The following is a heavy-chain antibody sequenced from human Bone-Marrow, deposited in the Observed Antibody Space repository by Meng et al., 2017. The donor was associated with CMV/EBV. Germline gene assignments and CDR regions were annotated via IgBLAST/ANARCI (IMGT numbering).Heavy chain of an antibody. CDR3: ARGGQLVLFYYYYGMDV. J-gene: IGHJ6*02. D-gene: IGHD6-6*01. V-gene: IGHV1-18*01. CDR2: ISAYNGNT. CDR1: GYTFTSYG. Sequence: ASVKVSCKASGYTFTSYGISWVRQAPGQGLEWMGWISAYNGNTNYAQKLQGRVTMTRNTSISTAYMELSSLRSEDTAVYYCARGGQLVLFYYYYGMDVWGQGTTVTVSS.